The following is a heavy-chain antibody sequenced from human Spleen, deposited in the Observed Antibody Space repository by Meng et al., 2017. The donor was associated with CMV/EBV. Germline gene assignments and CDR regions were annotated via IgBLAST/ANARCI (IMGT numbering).Heavy chain of an antibody. CDR2: IYYSGST. CDR3: ARASPRTYYYDSSGQSGFDP. Sequence: SETLSLTCTVSGGSISSSSYYWGWIRQPPGKGLEWIGSIYYSGSTYYNPSLKSRVTISVDTSKNQFSLKLSSVTAADTAGYYCARASPRTYYYDSSGQSGFDPWGQGTLVTVSS. V-gene: IGHV4-39*07. D-gene: IGHD3-22*01. J-gene: IGHJ5*02. CDR1: GGSISSSSYY.